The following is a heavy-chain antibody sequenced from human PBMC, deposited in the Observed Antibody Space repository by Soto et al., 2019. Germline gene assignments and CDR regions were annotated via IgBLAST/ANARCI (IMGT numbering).Heavy chain of an antibody. V-gene: IGHV4-31*03. CDR2: IYYSGST. J-gene: IGHJ5*02. D-gene: IGHD2-15*01. Sequence: SETLSLTCTVSGGSISSGGYYWSWIRQHPGKGLEWIGYIYYSGSTYYNPSLKSRVTISVDTSKNQFSLKLSSVTAADTAVYYCARDRWWCSGGSCQSTYWFDPWGQGILVTVSS. CDR1: GGSISSGGYY. CDR3: ARDRWWCSGGSCQSTYWFDP.